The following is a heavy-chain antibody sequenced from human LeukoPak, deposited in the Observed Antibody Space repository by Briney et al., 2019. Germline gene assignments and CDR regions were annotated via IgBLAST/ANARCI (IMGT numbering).Heavy chain of an antibody. CDR1: GFTFSNAW. J-gene: IGHJ4*02. CDR2: LRSKTDGGTA. V-gene: IGHV3-15*01. CDR3: TTLRARSDY. Sequence: GGSLRLSCAASGFTFSNAWMTWVRQAPGKGLEWVGRLRSKTDGGTADYAAPVEGRFTILRDDSKNTLYLQMTSLKTEDTAVYYCTTLRARSDYWGQGTLVTVSS. D-gene: IGHD5-12*01.